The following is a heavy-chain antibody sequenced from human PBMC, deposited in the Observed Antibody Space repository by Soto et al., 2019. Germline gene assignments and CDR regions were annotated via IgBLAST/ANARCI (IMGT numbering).Heavy chain of an antibody. CDR2: ISGSGGST. CDR1: GFTFSSYA. Sequence: GGSLRLSCAASGFTFSSYAMSWVRQAPGKGLEWVSAISGSGGSTYYADSVKGRFTISRDNSKNTLYLQMNSLRAEDTAVYYCAKSINNWNDGRLSGSFDYWGQGTLVTVSS. CDR3: AKSINNWNDGRLSGSFDY. J-gene: IGHJ4*02. D-gene: IGHD1-1*01. V-gene: IGHV3-23*01.